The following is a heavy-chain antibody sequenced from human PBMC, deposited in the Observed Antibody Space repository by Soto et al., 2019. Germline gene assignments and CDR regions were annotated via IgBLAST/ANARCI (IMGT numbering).Heavy chain of an antibody. J-gene: IGHJ4*02. Sequence: GASVKVSCKASGYTFTSYGISWVRQAPGQGLEWMGWISAYNGNTNYAQKLQGRVTMTTDTSTSTAYMQMNSLRDEDTAVYYCVREDWHRFDSWGQGTLVTVSS. V-gene: IGHV1-18*01. CDR1: GYTFTSYG. D-gene: IGHD2-21*01. CDR3: VREDWHRFDS. CDR2: ISAYNGNT.